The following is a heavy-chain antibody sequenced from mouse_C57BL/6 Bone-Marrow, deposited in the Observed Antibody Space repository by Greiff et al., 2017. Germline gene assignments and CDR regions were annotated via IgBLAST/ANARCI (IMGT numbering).Heavy chain of an antibody. D-gene: IGHD1-1*02. CDR1: GYTFTSYW. J-gene: IGHJ4*01. Sequence: QVQLQQPGAELVMPGASVKLSCKASGYTFTSYWMHWVKQRPGQGLEWIGEIDPSDSYTNYNQKFKGKSTFTVDKSSSTAYMQRSSLTSEDSAVYYCGREGLFLDYAMDYWGQGTSVTVSS. V-gene: IGHV1-69*01. CDR2: IDPSDSYT. CDR3: GREGLFLDYAMDY.